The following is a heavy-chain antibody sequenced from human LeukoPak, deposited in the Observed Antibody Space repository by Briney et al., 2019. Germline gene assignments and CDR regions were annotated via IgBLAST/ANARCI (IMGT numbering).Heavy chain of an antibody. CDR1: GGTFSSYA. Sequence: ASVKVSCKASGGTFSSYAISWVRQAPGQGLEWMGRIIPILGIANYAQKFQGRVTITADKSTSTAYMELSSLRSEDTAVYYCARDLGGPTDYDFWSKNYAFDIWGQGTMVTVSS. CDR3: ARDLGGPTDYDFWSKNYAFDI. J-gene: IGHJ3*02. CDR2: IIPILGIA. V-gene: IGHV1-69*04. D-gene: IGHD3-3*01.